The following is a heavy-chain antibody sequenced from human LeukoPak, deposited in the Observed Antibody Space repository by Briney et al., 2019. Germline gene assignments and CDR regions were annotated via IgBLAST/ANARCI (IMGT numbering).Heavy chain of an antibody. D-gene: IGHD6-19*01. J-gene: IGHJ4*02. CDR1: GFSFSDYW. CDR3: AGGSGWVTDS. V-gene: IGHV3-7*01. CDR2: IKQDGSEK. Sequence: GGSLRLSCAASGFSFSDYWMNWVRQAPGKGLEWVANIKQDGSEKYYVDSVKGRFTISRDNAKNSLYLQMNSLRAEDTAVYFCAGGSGWVTDSWGQGTLVTVSA.